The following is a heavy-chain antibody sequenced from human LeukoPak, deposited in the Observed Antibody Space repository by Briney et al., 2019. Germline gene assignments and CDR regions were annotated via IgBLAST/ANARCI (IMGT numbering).Heavy chain of an antibody. D-gene: IGHD6-19*01. J-gene: IGHJ3*02. CDR2: ISSSSSYI. CDR1: GFIFSSYS. Sequence: GGSLRLSCAASGFIFSSYSMNWVRQAPGKGLEWVSSISSSSSYIYYADSVKGRFTISRDNAKSSLYLQMNSLRAEDTAVYYCARDLPYEAVAGHCAFDIWGQGTMVTVSS. V-gene: IGHV3-21*01. CDR3: ARDLPYEAVAGHCAFDI.